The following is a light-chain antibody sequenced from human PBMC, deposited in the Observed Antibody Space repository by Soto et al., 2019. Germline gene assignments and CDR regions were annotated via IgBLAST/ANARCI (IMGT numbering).Light chain of an antibody. V-gene: IGLV3-1*01. CDR3: QAWDSTTVL. CDR1: PLGEKY. J-gene: IGLJ2*01. Sequence: SYELTQPPSLSVSSGQTASITCSGVPLGEKYACWYQQKPGQSPVLVIYDDTKRPSGIPERFSGSKSGNTATLTISGTLALDDGDYYCQAWDSTTVLFGGGTKLTVL. CDR2: DDT.